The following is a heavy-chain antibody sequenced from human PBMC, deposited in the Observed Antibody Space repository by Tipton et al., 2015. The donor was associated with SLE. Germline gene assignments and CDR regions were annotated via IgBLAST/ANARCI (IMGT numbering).Heavy chain of an antibody. V-gene: IGHV4-39*07. J-gene: IGHJ4*02. CDR1: SGSISNSDYY. D-gene: IGHD4-17*01. Sequence: LRLSCSVSSGSISNSDYYWGWIRQSPGKGLEYIGSVYFTGNTFYNPSLKSRVTISIDTSRNQLSLKLNSVTAADTAVHYCAKDYNYDYPDYNWGQGTLVIVSS. CDR3: AKDYNYDYPDYN. CDR2: VYFTGNT.